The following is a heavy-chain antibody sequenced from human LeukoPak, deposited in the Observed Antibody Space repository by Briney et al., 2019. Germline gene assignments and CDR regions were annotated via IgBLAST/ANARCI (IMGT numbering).Heavy chain of an antibody. Sequence: SQTLSLTCTVSGGSISSGSYYWSWIRQPAGKGLEWIGRIYTSGSTNYNPSLKSRVTISVDTSKNQFSLKLSPVTAADTAVYYCARVGVDHSGNIIKYFFDYWGQGSLVTVSS. CDR1: GGSISSGSYY. D-gene: IGHD4-23*01. CDR3: ARVGVDHSGNIIKYFFDY. J-gene: IGHJ4*02. V-gene: IGHV4-61*02. CDR2: IYTSGST.